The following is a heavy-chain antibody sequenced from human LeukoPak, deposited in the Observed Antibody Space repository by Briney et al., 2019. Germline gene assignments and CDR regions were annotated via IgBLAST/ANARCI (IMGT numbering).Heavy chain of an antibody. CDR1: GYSFTSYW. Sequence: GESLKISCKGSGYSFTSYWIGWLRQMPGKGLEWMGIIYPGDSDTRYSPSFQGQVTISADKSISTAYLQWSSLKASDTAMYYCARLSRGGELPDAFDIWGQGTMVTVSS. CDR2: IYPGDSDT. D-gene: IGHD1-26*01. CDR3: ARLSRGGELPDAFDI. V-gene: IGHV5-51*01. J-gene: IGHJ3*02.